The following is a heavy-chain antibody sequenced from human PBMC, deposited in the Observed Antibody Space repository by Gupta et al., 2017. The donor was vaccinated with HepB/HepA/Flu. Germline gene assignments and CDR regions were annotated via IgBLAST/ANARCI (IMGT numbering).Heavy chain of an antibody. CDR2: IKTDGSDK. V-gene: IGHV3-7*01. Sequence: EVQLLESGGALVQPGGSLRLSCAASGFNFNNYWMSWVRQAPGKGLEWVANIKTDGSDKYYVDSLRGRFTISRDNAKNSLYLEMNSLRAEDTAVYYCATINYGDLSWGQGTLVTVSS. J-gene: IGHJ5*02. CDR1: GFNFNNYW. CDR3: ATINYGDLS. D-gene: IGHD4-17*01.